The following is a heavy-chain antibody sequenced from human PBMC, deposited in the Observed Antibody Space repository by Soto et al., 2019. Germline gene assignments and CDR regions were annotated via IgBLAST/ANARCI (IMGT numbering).Heavy chain of an antibody. D-gene: IGHD2-2*02. CDR1: GFTFSSYA. CDR3: ARGPYTDSSEWFDP. V-gene: IGHV3-23*01. J-gene: IGHJ5*02. CDR2: ISGSGDRT. Sequence: GGSLRLSCAASGFTFSSYAMAWVRQAPGKGLEWVSSISGSGDRTYYADSVKGRFTISRDNSKNTLCLQMNRLRAEDTALYYCARGPYTDSSEWFDPWGQGTLVTVSS.